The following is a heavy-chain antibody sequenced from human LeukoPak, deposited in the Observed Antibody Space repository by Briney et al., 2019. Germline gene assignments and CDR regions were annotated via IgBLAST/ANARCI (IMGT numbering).Heavy chain of an antibody. CDR2: IYTSGST. J-gene: IGHJ3*02. Sequence: SETLSLTCTVSGGSISSGSYYWSWIRQPAGKGLEWIRRIYTSGSTNYNPSLKSRVTISVDTSKNQFSLKLSSVTAADTAVYYCARDVDTAMDNAFDIWGQGTMVTVSS. CDR1: GGSISSGSYY. D-gene: IGHD5-18*01. V-gene: IGHV4-61*02. CDR3: ARDVDTAMDNAFDI.